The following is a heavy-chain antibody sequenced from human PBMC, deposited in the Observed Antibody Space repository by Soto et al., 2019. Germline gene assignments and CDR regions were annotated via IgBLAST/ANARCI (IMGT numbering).Heavy chain of an antibody. CDR2: IIPIQGKA. CDR3: ANSLLFVVHGYMDV. J-gene: IGHJ6*03. Sequence: QVQLVQSGAELKKPGSSVKVSCEASGGSFTSYIFTWVRQAPGQALEWMGRIIPIQGKANYALKFQDRVTIIADRSTRTAYMELTSRRPEDTAVYFWANSLLFVVHGYMDVWGKGTPVTVSS. CDR1: GGSFTSYI. D-gene: IGHD2-21*01. V-gene: IGHV1-69*02.